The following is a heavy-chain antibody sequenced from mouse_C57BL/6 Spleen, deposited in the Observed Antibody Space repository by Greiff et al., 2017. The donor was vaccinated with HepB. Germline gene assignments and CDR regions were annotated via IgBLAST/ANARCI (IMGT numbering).Heavy chain of an antibody. CDR3: ARVYDYEEYYFDY. CDR1: GFNIKDYY. CDR2: IDPEDGET. J-gene: IGHJ2*01. D-gene: IGHD2-4*01. V-gene: IGHV14-2*01. Sequence: EVNVVESGAELVKPGASVKLSCTASGFNIKDYYMHWVKQRTEQGLEWIGRIDPEDGETKYAPKFQGKATITADTSSNTAYLQLSSLTSEDTAVYYCARVYDYEEYYFDYWGQGTTLTVSS.